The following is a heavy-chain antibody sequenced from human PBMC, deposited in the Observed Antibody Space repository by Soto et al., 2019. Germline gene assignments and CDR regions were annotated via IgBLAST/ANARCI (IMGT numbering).Heavy chain of an antibody. CDR2: IYYSGST. D-gene: IGHD2-15*01. Sequence: QVQLQESGPGLVKPSQTLSLICTVSGGSISRGGYYWSWIRQHPGKGLEWIGYIYYSGSTYYNPSLKSRVTISSDTSKNQFSLKLSSVTAADTAVYYCARDVGINCSGGSCYSLWGQGTLVTVSS. J-gene: IGHJ4*02. CDR1: GGSISRGGYY. CDR3: ARDVGINCSGGSCYSL. V-gene: IGHV4-31*03.